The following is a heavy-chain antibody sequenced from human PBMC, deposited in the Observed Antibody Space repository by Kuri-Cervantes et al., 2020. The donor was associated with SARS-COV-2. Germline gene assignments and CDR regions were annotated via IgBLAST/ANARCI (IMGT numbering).Heavy chain of an antibody. CDR3: AKDQDLVVVPPAMFGMDV. J-gene: IGHJ6*02. CDR2: ISHDGNNK. V-gene: IGHV3-30*18. D-gene: IGHD2-2*01. Sequence: GGSLRLSCAASGFTFSSYWISWVRQAPGKGLEWVAVISHDGNNKYYADSVKGRFTISRDNSKNTLYLQMNSLRAEDTAVYYCAKDQDLVVVPPAMFGMDVWGQGTTVTVSS. CDR1: GFTFSSYW.